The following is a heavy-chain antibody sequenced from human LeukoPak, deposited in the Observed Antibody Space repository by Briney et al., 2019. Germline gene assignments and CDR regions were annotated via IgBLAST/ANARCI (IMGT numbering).Heavy chain of an antibody. D-gene: IGHD6-13*01. J-gene: IGHJ3*02. Sequence: PGGSLRLSCAASGFTFSSYSMNWVRQAPGKGLEWVSYISSSGSTMYYADSVNGRFTISRDNAKNSLYLQMSSLRAEDTAVYYCARDGYSTSWYRHDAFDIWGQGTMVTVSS. CDR3: ARDGYSTSWYRHDAFDI. CDR1: GFTFSSYS. V-gene: IGHV3-48*04. CDR2: ISSSGSTM.